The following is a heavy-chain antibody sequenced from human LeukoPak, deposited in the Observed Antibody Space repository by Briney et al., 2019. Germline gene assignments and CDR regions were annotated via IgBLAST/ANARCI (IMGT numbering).Heavy chain of an antibody. V-gene: IGHV3-53*01. J-gene: IGHJ4*02. CDR1: GFTVSSNF. CDR2: IYSGGDT. CDR3: ARDIGGIFDS. D-gene: IGHD1-26*01. Sequence: PGRFLRLSCAASGFTVSSNFMSWVRRAPGKGLEWVSVIYSGGDTYYADSVKGRFTISRDNSKNTLYLQMSSLRAEDTAVYYCARDIGGIFDSWGQGTLVTVSS.